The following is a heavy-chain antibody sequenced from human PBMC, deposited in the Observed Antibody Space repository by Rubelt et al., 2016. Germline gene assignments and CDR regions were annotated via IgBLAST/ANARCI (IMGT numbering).Heavy chain of an antibody. CDR1: GFTFSTYS. CDR3: ARASDPDTSGYPPDYYTMDV. Sequence: EVQLVESGGGLVKPGGSLRLSCAASGFTFSTYSMNWVRQAPGKGLEWVSSISSSSSYLYNADSVRGRFSISRDNAQNSLYLQMNRLGAEDTAVDYCARASDPDTSGYPPDYYTMDVWGQGTTVTVSS. CDR2: ISSSSSYL. J-gene: IGHJ6*02. D-gene: IGHD3-22*01. V-gene: IGHV3-21*01.